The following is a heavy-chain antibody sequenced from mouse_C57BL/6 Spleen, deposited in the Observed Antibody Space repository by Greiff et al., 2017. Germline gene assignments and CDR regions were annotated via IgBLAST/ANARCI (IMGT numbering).Heavy chain of an antibody. J-gene: IGHJ1*03. Sequence: EAGGGLVQPKGSLKLSCAASGFTFNTYAMHWVRQAPGKGLEWVARIRSKSSNYATYYADSVKDRFTISRDDSQSMLYLQMNNLKTEDTAMYYCVRDRDGDDYDEGWYFDVWGTGTTVTVSS. V-gene: IGHV10-3*01. CDR2: IRSKSSNYAT. CDR1: GFTFNTYA. D-gene: IGHD2-4*01. CDR3: VRDRDGDDYDEGWYFDV.